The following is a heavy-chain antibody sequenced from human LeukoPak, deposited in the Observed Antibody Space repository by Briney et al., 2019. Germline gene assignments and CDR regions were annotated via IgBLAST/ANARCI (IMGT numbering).Heavy chain of an antibody. CDR1: RYTFTSYG. V-gene: IGHV1-18*04. J-gene: IGHJ4*02. CDR2: MSAYNGNT. CDR3: ARDLRIAVAARVFGY. D-gene: IGHD6-19*01. Sequence: GASVNVSCKASRYTFTSYGINWVGQAAGQGLEWMGWMSAYNGNTNYAQKLQGRVTMTTDTSTSTAYMELRSLRSDDTAVYYCARDLRIAVAARVFGYWGQVTLVTVSS.